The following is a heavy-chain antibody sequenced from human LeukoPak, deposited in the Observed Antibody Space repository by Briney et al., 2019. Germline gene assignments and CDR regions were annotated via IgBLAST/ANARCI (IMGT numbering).Heavy chain of an antibody. CDR1: GYTFTGYY. J-gene: IGHJ4*02. CDR2: INPNSGGT. Sequence: GASAKVSCKASGYTFTGYYMHWVRQAPGQGLEWMGRINPNSGGTNYAQKFQGRVTMTRDTSISTAYMELSRLRSDDTAVYYCARVWGGTMRRFDYWGQGTLVTVSS. CDR3: ARVWGGTMRRFDY. D-gene: IGHD1-26*01. V-gene: IGHV1-2*06.